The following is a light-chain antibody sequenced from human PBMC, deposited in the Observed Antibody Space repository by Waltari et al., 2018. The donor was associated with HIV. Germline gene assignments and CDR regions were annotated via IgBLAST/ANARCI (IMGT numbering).Light chain of an antibody. CDR3: QQYYTVPPT. J-gene: IGKJ4*01. Sequence: DIVMTQSPDSLTVSLGERATINCTSSRTVFYSSDNQNYLAWYLQRPGKSPKVLIFWASTRAFGVSDRFRGSGSGTHFSLTLSSLQADDVGIYYCQQYYTVPPTFGGGTKVEI. CDR1: RTVFYSSDNQNY. V-gene: IGKV4-1*01. CDR2: WAS.